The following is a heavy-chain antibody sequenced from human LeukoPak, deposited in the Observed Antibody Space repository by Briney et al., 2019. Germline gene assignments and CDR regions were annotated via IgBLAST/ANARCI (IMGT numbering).Heavy chain of an antibody. Sequence: GGSLRLSCAASGFTFSSYAMSWVRQAPGKGLEWVSAISGSGGSTYYADSVKGRFTISRDNSKNTLYLQMDSLRAEDTAVYYCAKDQEYYDILTGYDYWGQGTLVAVSS. V-gene: IGHV3-23*01. CDR2: ISGSGGST. D-gene: IGHD3-9*01. CDR1: GFTFSSYA. CDR3: AKDQEYYDILTGYDY. J-gene: IGHJ4*02.